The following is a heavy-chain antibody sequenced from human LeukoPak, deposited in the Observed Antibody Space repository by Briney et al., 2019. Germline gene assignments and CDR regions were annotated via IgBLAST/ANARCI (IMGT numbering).Heavy chain of an antibody. D-gene: IGHD7-27*01. V-gene: IGHV3-23*01. CDR1: GFPFSSYA. CDR3: AKERLGNMNYYYYGMDV. CDR2: ISGSGGST. Sequence: GGSLRLSCAASGFPFSSYAMSWVRQAPGKGLEWVSAISGSGGSTYYADSVKGRFTISRDNSKNTLYLQMNGLRAEDTAVYYCAKERLGNMNYYYYGMDVWGQGTTVTVSS. J-gene: IGHJ6*02.